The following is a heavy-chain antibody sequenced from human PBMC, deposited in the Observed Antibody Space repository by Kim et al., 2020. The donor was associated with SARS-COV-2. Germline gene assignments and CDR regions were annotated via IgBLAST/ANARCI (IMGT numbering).Heavy chain of an antibody. Sequence: SVKGRFTISRDNTQNPLYLQMNSLRAEDTAVYYCAKSHYSSSSYYYDMDVWGQGATVTVSS. V-gene: IGHV3-23*01. J-gene: IGHJ6*02. D-gene: IGHD6-6*01. CDR3: AKSHYSSSSYYYDMDV.